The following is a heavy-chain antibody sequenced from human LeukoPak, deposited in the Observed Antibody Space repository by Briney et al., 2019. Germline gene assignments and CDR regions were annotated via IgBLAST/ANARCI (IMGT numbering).Heavy chain of an antibody. D-gene: IGHD2-21*02. Sequence: ASVKVSCKASGYTFTGYYMHWVRQAPGQGLEWMGWINPNSGGTNYAQKFQGRVTMTRDTSIGTAYMELSRLRSDDTAVYYCARVGDWSHLSDNWFDPWGQGTLVTVSS. V-gene: IGHV1-2*02. J-gene: IGHJ5*02. CDR3: ARVGDWSHLSDNWFDP. CDR2: INPNSGGT. CDR1: GYTFTGYY.